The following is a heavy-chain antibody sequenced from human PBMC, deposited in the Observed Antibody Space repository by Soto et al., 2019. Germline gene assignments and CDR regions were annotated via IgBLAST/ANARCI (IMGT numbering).Heavy chain of an antibody. J-gene: IGHJ6*02. D-gene: IGHD3-22*01. V-gene: IGHV4-34*01. CDR2: INHSGST. Sequence: SETLSLTCAVYGGSFSGYYWSWIRQPPGKGLEWIGEINHSGSTNYNPSLKSRVTISVDTSKNQFSLKLSSVTAADTAVYYCARGRHGVVVVISVYYGMDVWGQGTTVTVSS. CDR1: GGSFSGYY. CDR3: ARGRHGVVVVISVYYGMDV.